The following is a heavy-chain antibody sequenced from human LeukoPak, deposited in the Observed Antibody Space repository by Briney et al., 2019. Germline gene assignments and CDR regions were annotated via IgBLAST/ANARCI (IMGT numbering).Heavy chain of an antibody. CDR2: ISGSGLMT. CDR3: AKDRSIGTYYTFDR. CDR1: GFTFSDYA. J-gene: IGHJ4*02. Sequence: GGSLRLSCAASGFTFSDYAMTWVRQAPGKGLEWVATISGSGLMTYYADSVKGRFTVSGDNSKNTLYLQMSSLTAADTAVYYCAKDRSIGTYYTFDRWGQGTLVTVSS. V-gene: IGHV3-23*01. D-gene: IGHD1-26*01.